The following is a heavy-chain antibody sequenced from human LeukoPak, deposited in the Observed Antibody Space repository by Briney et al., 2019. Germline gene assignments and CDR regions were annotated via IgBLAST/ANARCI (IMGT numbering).Heavy chain of an antibody. CDR2: IYYSGST. CDR3: ARGVLLWYGEKGSYFDY. D-gene: IGHD3-10*01. V-gene: IGHV4-61*08. Sequence: SETLSLTCTVSGGSISSGGYYWSWIRQHPGKGLEWIGYIYYSGSTNYNPSLKSRVTISVDTSKNQFSLKLSSVTAADTAVYYCARGVLLWYGEKGSYFDYWGQGTLVTVSS. CDR1: GGSISSGGYY. J-gene: IGHJ4*02.